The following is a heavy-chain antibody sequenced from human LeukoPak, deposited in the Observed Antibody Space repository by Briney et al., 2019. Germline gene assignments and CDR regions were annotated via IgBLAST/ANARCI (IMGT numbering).Heavy chain of an antibody. D-gene: IGHD1-7*01. V-gene: IGHV3-11*04. Sequence: PGGSLRLSCAASGFSFSDYYMSWIRRAPGKGLEWVSYISSSGDTMSYADSVKGRFTISRDNAKNSLYLQMSSLRAEDAAIYYCARVMGNYASDYWGQGALVTVSS. CDR3: ARVMGNYASDY. CDR2: ISSSGDTM. CDR1: GFSFSDYY. J-gene: IGHJ4*02.